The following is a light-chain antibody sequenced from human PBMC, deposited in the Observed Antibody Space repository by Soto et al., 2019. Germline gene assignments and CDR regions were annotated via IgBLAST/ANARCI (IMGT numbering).Light chain of an antibody. Sequence: SQSVSNTYLAWYQEKPGQAPRLLIYGASSRATGIPDRFSGSGSGTDFTLTISRLEPEDFAVYYCHQYGKSPLSFVHGTQVDIK. J-gene: IGKJ1*01. CDR1: QSVSNTY. CDR3: HQYGKSPLS. CDR2: GAS. V-gene: IGKV3-20*01.